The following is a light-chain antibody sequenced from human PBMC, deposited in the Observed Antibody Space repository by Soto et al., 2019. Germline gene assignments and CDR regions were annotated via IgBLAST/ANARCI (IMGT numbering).Light chain of an antibody. J-gene: IGKJ2*01. CDR3: LQYKTWPRT. Sequence: EIVMTQSPGTLSVSPGEGATLSCRASQSVTKSLAWYQQKPGQAPRLLIYGASTRETRIPARFSGSGSGTEFTLHISRLQSEDFAVYYCLQYKTWPRTFGQGTKLEIK. V-gene: IGKV3-15*01. CDR2: GAS. CDR1: QSVTKS.